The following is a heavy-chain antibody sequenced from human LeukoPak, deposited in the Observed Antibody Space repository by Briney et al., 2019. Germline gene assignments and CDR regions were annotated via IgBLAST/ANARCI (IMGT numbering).Heavy chain of an antibody. Sequence: GGSLRLSCAASGFTFSTSWLHWVRQAPGKGLVWVSRISSDGSGTIYADSVKGRFTISRDNAKNTLYLQMNSLRVEDTAVYYCARDRGGSGPTTVDYWGQGTVVTVSS. CDR3: ARDRGGSGPTTVDY. J-gene: IGHJ4*02. V-gene: IGHV3-74*01. CDR2: ISSDGSGT. CDR1: GFTFSTSW. D-gene: IGHD6-19*01.